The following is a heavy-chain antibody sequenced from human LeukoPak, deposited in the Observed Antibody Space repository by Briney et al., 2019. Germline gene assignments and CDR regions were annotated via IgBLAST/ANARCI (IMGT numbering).Heavy chain of an antibody. CDR1: GFTFSSYA. D-gene: IGHD3-3*01. J-gene: IGHJ5*02. CDR2: ISGSGGST. V-gene: IGHV3-23*01. Sequence: GGSLRLSCAASGFTFSSYAMSWVRQAPGKGLEWVSAISGSGGSTYYADSVKGRFTISRDNSKNTLYLQMNSLRAKDTAVYYCAKDLSYDFWSGNWFDPWGQGTLVTVSS. CDR3: AKDLSYDFWSGNWFDP.